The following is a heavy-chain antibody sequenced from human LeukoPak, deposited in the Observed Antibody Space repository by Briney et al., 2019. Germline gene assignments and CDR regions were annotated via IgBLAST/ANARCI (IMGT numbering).Heavy chain of an antibody. V-gene: IGHV3-11*06. Sequence: PGGSLRLSCAASGFTFSDYYMSWIRQAPGKGLEWVSYISSSSSYTNYADYVKGRFTISRDNAKNSLYLHMDSLRAEDTAVYYCARAHSGYADYWGQGTLVTVSS. CDR2: ISSSSSYT. D-gene: IGHD5-12*01. J-gene: IGHJ4*02. CDR3: ARAHSGYADY. CDR1: GFTFSDYY.